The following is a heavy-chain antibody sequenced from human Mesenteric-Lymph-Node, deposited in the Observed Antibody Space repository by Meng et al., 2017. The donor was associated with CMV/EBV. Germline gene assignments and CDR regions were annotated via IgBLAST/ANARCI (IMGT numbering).Heavy chain of an antibody. V-gene: IGHV1-69*10. D-gene: IGHD2-2*01. CDR3: AAGYCSSTSCQYYYYYGMDV. CDR1: GGTFSSYA. J-gene: IGHJ6*02. CDR2: IIPILGIA. Sequence: SVKVSCKASGGTFSSYAISWVRQAPGQGLEWMGGIIPILGIANYAQKFQGRVTITADKSTSTAYMELSSLRSEDTAVYYCAAGYCSSTSCQYYYYYGMDVWGQGTTVTVSS.